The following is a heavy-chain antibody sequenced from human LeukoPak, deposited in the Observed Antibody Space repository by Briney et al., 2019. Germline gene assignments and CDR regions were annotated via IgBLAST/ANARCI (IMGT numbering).Heavy chain of an antibody. J-gene: IGHJ5*02. V-gene: IGHV1-46*01. Sequence: ASVKVSCKASGYTFTSYYMRWVRQAPGQGLEWMGIINPSGGSTSYAQKFQGRVTMTRDTSTSTVYMELSSLRSEDTAVYYCARDGLYYYGSGTKLLNGRGYNWFDPWGQGTLVTVSS. CDR2: INPSGGST. D-gene: IGHD3-10*01. CDR1: GYTFTSYY. CDR3: ARDGLYYYGSGTKLLNGRGYNWFDP.